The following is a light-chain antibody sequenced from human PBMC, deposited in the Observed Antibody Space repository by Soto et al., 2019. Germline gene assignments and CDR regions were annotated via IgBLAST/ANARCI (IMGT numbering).Light chain of an antibody. CDR2: EVV. CDR3: KSYAGSNTLV. Sequence: QSVLTQPPSAARSPGQSVTISCTGIKNDIGVYDFVSWYQHHPGKAPRLIIYEVVQRPSGVPDRFSGSKSGNTASLTVSGLQAADEADYFCKSYAGSNTLVFGSGTKVTVL. CDR1: KNDIGVYDF. V-gene: IGLV2-8*01. J-gene: IGLJ1*01.